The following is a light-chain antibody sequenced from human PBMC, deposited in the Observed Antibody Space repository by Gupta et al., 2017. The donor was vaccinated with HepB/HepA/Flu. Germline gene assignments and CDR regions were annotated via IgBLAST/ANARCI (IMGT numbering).Light chain of an antibody. J-gene: IGLJ1*01. V-gene: IGLV2-14*03. Sequence: QSALTQPASVSGSLGQSITISRTGTNRDVGGHNYVSWYQHHPGQVPKLIIYDVNDRPSGIANRVSGSKSGNTASLTISGLQAEDEADYYCSSYIYSNTLSYIFGTGTKVSVL. CDR2: DVN. CDR1: NRDVGGHNY. CDR3: SSYIYSNTLSYI.